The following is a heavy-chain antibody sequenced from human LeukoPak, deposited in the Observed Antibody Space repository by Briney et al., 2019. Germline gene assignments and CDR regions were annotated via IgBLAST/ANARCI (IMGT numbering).Heavy chain of an antibody. D-gene: IGHD3-3*01. CDR1: GFTFSGYW. CDR3: ARDASTFYDFWSGYSNY. J-gene: IGHJ4*02. CDR2: IKQDGSEK. Sequence: GGSLRLSCAASGFTFSGYWMSWVRQAPGKGLEWVANIKQDGSEKYYVDSVKGRFTISRDNAKNSLYLQMNSLRAEDTAVYYCARDASTFYDFWSGYSNYWGQGTLVTVSS. V-gene: IGHV3-7*01.